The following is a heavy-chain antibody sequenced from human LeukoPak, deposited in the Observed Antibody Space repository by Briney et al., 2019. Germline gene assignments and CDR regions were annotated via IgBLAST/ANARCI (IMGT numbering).Heavy chain of an antibody. CDR2: IRYDGSNK. D-gene: IGHD3-22*01. Sequence: GGSLRLSCAASGFTFSSYGMHWVRQAPGKGLEWVAFIRYDGSNKYYADSVKGRFTISRDNSKNTLYLQMNSLRAEDKAVYYCAKEIPLYYYDSSGVDYWGQGTLVTVSS. CDR1: GFTFSSYG. CDR3: AKEIPLYYYDSSGVDY. J-gene: IGHJ4*02. V-gene: IGHV3-30*02.